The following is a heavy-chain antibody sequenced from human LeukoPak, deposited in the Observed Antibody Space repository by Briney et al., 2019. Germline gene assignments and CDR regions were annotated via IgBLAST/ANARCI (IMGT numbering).Heavy chain of an antibody. CDR1: GGSISSGSYY. Sequence: SETLSLTCTVSGGSISSGSYYWSWIRQPAGKGLEWVGRIYTSGSTNYNPSLKSRVTISVDTSKNQFSLKLSSVTAADTAVYYCARATDFWSGYFAFDIWGQGTMVTVSS. CDR3: ARATDFWSGYFAFDI. V-gene: IGHV4-61*02. D-gene: IGHD3-3*01. CDR2: IYTSGST. J-gene: IGHJ3*02.